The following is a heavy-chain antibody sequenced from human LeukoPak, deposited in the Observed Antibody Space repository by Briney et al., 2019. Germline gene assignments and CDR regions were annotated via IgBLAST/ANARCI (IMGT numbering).Heavy chain of an antibody. CDR2: MNPNSGNT. D-gene: IGHD2/OR15-2a*01. Sequence: ASVKVSCKASGYTFTSYDIIWVRQATGQGLEWMGWMNPNSGNTGYAQKFQGRVTMTRNTSISTAYMELSSLRSEDTAVYYCARGLSRSRAFDIWGQGTMFTVSS. CDR3: ARGLSRSRAFDI. J-gene: IGHJ3*02. CDR1: GYTFTSYD. V-gene: IGHV1-8*01.